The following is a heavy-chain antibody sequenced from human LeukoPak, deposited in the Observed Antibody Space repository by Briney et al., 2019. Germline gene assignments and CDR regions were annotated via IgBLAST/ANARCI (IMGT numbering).Heavy chain of an antibody. CDR3: AGRYCSSTSCFYYYYYMDV. D-gene: IGHD2-2*01. V-gene: IGHV3-23*01. CDR2: ISGSGGST. J-gene: IGHJ6*03. Sequence: GGSLRLSCAASGITFRDAWMTWVRQAPGKGLEWVSTISGSGGSTYYADSAKGRFTISRDNSKNTLYLQMNSLRAEDTAVYYCAGRYCSSTSCFYYYYYMDVWGKGTTVTVSS. CDR1: GITFRDAW.